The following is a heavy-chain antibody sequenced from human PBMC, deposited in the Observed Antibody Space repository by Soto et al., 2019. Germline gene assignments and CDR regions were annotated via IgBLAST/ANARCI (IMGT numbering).Heavy chain of an antibody. CDR3: ARDGGYCSGGSCYPYFDY. CDR1: GGSFSGYY. V-gene: IGHV4-34*01. D-gene: IGHD2-15*01. Sequence: PSETLSLTCAVYGGSFSGYYWTWIRQPPGTGLEWIGEINHSGSTNYNPSLKSRVTISVDTSKNQFSLKLSSVTAADTAVYYCARDGGYCSGGSCYPYFDYWGQGTLVTVSS. J-gene: IGHJ4*02. CDR2: INHSGST.